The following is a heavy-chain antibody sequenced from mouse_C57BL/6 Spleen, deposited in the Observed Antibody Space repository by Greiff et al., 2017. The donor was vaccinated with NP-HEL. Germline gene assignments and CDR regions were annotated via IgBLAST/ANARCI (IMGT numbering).Heavy chain of an antibody. D-gene: IGHD2-5*01. CDR2: ISSGGSYT. CDR3: ARQVRYSNYPYYFDY. J-gene: IGHJ2*01. CDR1: GFTFSSYG. Sequence: EVQVVESGGDLVKPGGSLKLSCAASGFTFSSYGMSWVRQTPDKRLEWVATISSGGSYTYYPDSVKGRFTISRDNAKNTLYLQMSSLKSEDTAMYYCARQVRYSNYPYYFDYWGQGTTLTVSS. V-gene: IGHV5-6*01.